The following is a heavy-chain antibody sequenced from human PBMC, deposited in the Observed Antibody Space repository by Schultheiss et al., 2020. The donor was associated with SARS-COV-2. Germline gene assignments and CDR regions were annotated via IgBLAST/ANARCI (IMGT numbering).Heavy chain of an antibody. Sequence: GGSLRLSCAASGFTFSSYEMNWVRQAPGKGLEWVSGINWNSGSTYYADSVKGRFTISRDNSKNTLYLQMNSLRAEDTAVYYCARGYYGSGSEFDYWGQGTLVTVSS. CDR1: GFTFSSYE. J-gene: IGHJ4*02. D-gene: IGHD3-10*01. V-gene: IGHV3-23*01. CDR3: ARGYYGSGSEFDY. CDR2: INWNSGST.